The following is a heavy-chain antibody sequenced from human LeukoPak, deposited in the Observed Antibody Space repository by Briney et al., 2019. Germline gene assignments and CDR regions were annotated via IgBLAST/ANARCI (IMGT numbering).Heavy chain of an antibody. D-gene: IGHD3-22*01. Sequence: PGGSLRLSCAASGFTFSSYSMNWVRQAPGKGLEWVSYISSSSSTIYYADSVKGRFTISRDNAKNSLYLQMNSLRAEDTAVYYCAREGSPDPWTYYYDSSGHPTGWFDPWGQGTLVTVSS. CDR3: AREGSPDPWTYYYDSSGHPTGWFDP. V-gene: IGHV3-48*01. J-gene: IGHJ5*02. CDR2: ISSSSSTI. CDR1: GFTFSSYS.